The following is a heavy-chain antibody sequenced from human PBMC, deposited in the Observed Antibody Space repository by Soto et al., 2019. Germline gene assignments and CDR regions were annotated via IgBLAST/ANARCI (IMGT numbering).Heavy chain of an antibody. Sequence: EAQLVESGGGLVQPGGSLRLSCAASGFTFSHYEMHWVRQAPGKGLEYVSGISNNGAHTDYAKSVKGRFTISRDNSENTLYHQMGSLRAEDMALYYCARRGYVSRWPNVSMDVWGKGTTVTVSS. J-gene: IGHJ6*03. CDR1: GFTFSHYE. CDR2: ISNNGAHT. D-gene: IGHD6-13*01. V-gene: IGHV3-64*01. CDR3: ARRGYVSRWPNVSMDV.